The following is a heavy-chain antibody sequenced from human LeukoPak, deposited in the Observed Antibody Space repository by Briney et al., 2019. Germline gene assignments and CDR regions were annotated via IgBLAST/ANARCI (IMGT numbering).Heavy chain of an antibody. CDR3: AKEDSSRFLEWLSIHRSHAFDI. J-gene: IGHJ3*02. CDR1: GFTFSSYG. Sequence: GGSLRLSCAASGFTFSSYGMHWVRQAPGKGLEWVAFIRYDGSNKYYADSVKGRFTISRDNSKNTLYLQMNSLRAEDTAVYYCAKEDSSRFLEWLSIHRSHAFDIWGQGTMVTVSS. D-gene: IGHD3-3*01. CDR2: IRYDGSNK. V-gene: IGHV3-30*02.